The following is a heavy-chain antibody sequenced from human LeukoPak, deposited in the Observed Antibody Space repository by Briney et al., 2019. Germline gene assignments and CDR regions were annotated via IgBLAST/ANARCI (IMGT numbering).Heavy chain of an antibody. J-gene: IGHJ4*02. V-gene: IGHV4-59*01. Sequence: SETLSLTCTVSGESISGLYWTWIRPPPGKGLEWIGYIYYSGSTNYNHSLKSRVTISVDTSKNSFYLKLSTVTAADTAVYYCARCVVIAPQSFDHWGQGTLVTVSS. CDR1: GESISGLY. D-gene: IGHD2-21*01. CDR3: ARCVVIAPQSFDH. CDR2: IYYSGST.